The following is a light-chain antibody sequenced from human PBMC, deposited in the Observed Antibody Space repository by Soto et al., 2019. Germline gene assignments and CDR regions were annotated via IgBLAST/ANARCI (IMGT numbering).Light chain of an antibody. CDR3: RLYNNWPPWT. J-gene: IGKJ1*01. Sequence: EIVMTQSPATLSVSPGERATLSCRASQSVSNNLASYQQKFAQATSLLIYGASTRATGIPARFSGSGFGTEFTLPISGLQSEDFAVDRGRLYNNWPPWTFGQGTKVEVE. V-gene: IGKV3-15*01. CDR2: GAS. CDR1: QSVSNN.